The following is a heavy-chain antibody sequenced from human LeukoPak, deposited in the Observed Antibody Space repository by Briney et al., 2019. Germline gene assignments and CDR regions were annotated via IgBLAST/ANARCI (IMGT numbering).Heavy chain of an antibody. CDR3: ARDRGPRGGNYFDY. Sequence: GGSLRLSCAASGFTFSSYSMSWVRQAPGKGLEWVAYIKEDGNENYYVDSVKGRFTISRDNAKNSLYLQMNNLRVEDTAVYYCARDRGPRGGNYFDYWGQGTLVTVSS. J-gene: IGHJ4*02. D-gene: IGHD3-10*01. CDR1: GFTFSSYS. V-gene: IGHV3-7*01. CDR2: IKEDGNEN.